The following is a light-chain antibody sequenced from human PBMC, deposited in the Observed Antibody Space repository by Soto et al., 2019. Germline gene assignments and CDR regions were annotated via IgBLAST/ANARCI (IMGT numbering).Light chain of an antibody. CDR2: AAS. CDR3: LQHNSYPWT. V-gene: IGKV1-17*01. Sequence: DLQMTQSPSSLSASVGDRVTITCRVSQGIRNDLGWYQQRQGKAPKRLIYAASSLQIGVPSRFSGSGSGTEFTLTISSLQPEDFATYYCLQHNSYPWTFGQGTKVEIK. J-gene: IGKJ1*01. CDR1: QGIRND.